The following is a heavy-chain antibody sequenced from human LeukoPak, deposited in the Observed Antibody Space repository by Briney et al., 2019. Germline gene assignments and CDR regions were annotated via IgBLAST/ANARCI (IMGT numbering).Heavy chain of an antibody. D-gene: IGHD6-13*01. CDR3: ARRLAAAATGNAFDI. J-gene: IGHJ3*02. V-gene: IGHV5-10-1*01. CDR2: IDPSDSYT. Sequence: GESLRISCKGSGYSFTTYWISWVRQMPGKGLEWMGRIDPSDSYTNYSPSFQGHVTISADNSITTAYLQWSSLKASDTAMYYCARRLAAAATGNAFDIWGKGTMVTVSS. CDR1: GYSFTTYW.